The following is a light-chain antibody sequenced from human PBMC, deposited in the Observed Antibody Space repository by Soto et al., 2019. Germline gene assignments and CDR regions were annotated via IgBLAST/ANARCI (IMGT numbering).Light chain of an antibody. CDR1: GSNIGSNT. CDR3: ASWDDSLDGHVV. V-gene: IGLV1-44*01. CDR2: NNN. J-gene: IGLJ2*01. Sequence: QSVLTQPPSASGTPGQRVTLSCSGSGSNIGSNTVNWYQQLPGTAPNLLIYNNNQRPSGVPDRFSASKSDTSASLSISGLRSEDEADYYCASWDDSLDGHVVFGGGTKLTVL.